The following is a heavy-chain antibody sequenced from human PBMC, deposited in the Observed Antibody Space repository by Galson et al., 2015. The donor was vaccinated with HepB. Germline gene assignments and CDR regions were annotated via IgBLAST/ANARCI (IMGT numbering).Heavy chain of an antibody. CDR3: ARAPYYDFWSGPPPDGYYFDY. CDR1: GYTFTGYY. Sequence: SVKVSCKASGYTFTGYYMHWVRQAPGQGLEWMGWINPNSGGTNYAQKFQGWVTMTRDTSISTAYMELSRLRSDDTAVYYCARAPYYDFWSGPPPDGYYFDYWGQGTLVTVSS. CDR2: INPNSGGT. V-gene: IGHV1-2*04. J-gene: IGHJ4*02. D-gene: IGHD3-3*01.